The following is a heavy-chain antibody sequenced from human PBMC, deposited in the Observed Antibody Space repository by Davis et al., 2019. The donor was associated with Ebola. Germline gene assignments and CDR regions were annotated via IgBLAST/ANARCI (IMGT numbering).Heavy chain of an antibody. CDR3: AIAMAGYFDH. V-gene: IGHV1-69*13. D-gene: IGHD6-19*01. Sequence: AASVKVSCKASGYMFTNYGISWVRQAPGQGLEWMGGIIPILGTTNYAQRFQGRVTITVDETTNTAYMEQSSLRSEDTAVYYCAIAMAGYFDHWGQGTLVTVSS. J-gene: IGHJ4*02. CDR2: IIPILGTT. CDR1: GYMFTNYG.